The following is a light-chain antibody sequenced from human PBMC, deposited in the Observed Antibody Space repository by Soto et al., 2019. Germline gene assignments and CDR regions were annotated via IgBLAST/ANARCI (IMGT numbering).Light chain of an antibody. J-gene: IGLJ7*01. CDR3: CSYAGTSTHTV. CDR1: SSDVGSYKF. CDR2: EVS. V-gene: IGLV2-23*02. Sequence: QSVLTQPASVSGSPGQSITISCTGTSSDVGSYKFVSWYQQHPGKAPKLMISEVSKRPSGISDRFSGSKSGSTASLTISGLQAEDDADYYCCSYAGTSTHTVFGGGTQLTVL.